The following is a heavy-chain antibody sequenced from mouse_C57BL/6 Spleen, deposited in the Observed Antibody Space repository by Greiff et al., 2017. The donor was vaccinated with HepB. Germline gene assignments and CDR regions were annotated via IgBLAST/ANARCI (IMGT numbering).Heavy chain of an antibody. CDR1: GYAFTNYL. CDR2: INPGSGGT. V-gene: IGHV1-54*01. Sequence: VQLQQSGAELVRPGTSVKVSCKASGYAFTNYLIEWVKQRPGQGLEWIGVINPGSGGTNYNEKFKGKATLTADKSSSTAYMQLSSLTSEDSAVYFCARYDGYYGRYFDVWGTGTTVTVSS. CDR3: ARYDGYYGRYFDV. D-gene: IGHD2-3*01. J-gene: IGHJ1*03.